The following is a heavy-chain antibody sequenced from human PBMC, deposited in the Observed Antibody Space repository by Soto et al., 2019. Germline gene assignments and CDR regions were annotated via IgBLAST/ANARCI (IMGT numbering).Heavy chain of an antibody. CDR2: IYYSGST. CDR1: GGSISSYY. J-gene: IGHJ4*02. CDR3: ARHRHWSYYDSSGPIPYFDY. D-gene: IGHD3-22*01. Sequence: SETLSLTCTVSGGSISSYYWSWIRQPPGKGLEWIGYIYYSGSTNYNPSLKSRVTISVDTSKNQFSLKLSSVTAADTAVYYCARHRHWSYYDSSGPIPYFDYWGQGTLVTV. V-gene: IGHV4-59*08.